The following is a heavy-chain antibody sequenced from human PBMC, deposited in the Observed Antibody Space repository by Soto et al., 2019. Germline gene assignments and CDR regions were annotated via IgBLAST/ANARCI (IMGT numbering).Heavy chain of an antibody. Sequence: LGESLKISCKGSGYSFTSYWISWVRQMPGKGLEWMGRIDPSDSYTNYSPSFQGHVTISADKSISTAYLQWSSLKASDTAMYYCARVYSSSWYSRANWFDPWGQGTLVTVSS. CDR2: IDPSDSYT. CDR3: ARVYSSSWYSRANWFDP. CDR1: GYSFTSYW. J-gene: IGHJ5*02. D-gene: IGHD6-13*01. V-gene: IGHV5-10-1*01.